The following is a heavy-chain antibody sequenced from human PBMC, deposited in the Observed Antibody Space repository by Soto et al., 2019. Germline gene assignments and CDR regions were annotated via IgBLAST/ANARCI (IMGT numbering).Heavy chain of an antibody. CDR3: TLRQDTSRGPIY. Sequence: SGPTLVNPTQTLTLTCTVSGLSLTTRGMTLGWIRQPPGKAPEWLALSTQYSPSLQSRLTFTEDTSKNQVVLTMTNMDPVDTATYYCTLRQDTSRGPIYWGPGIMVTVSS. J-gene: IGHJ4*02. CDR2: ST. CDR1: GLSLTTRGMT. V-gene: IGHV2-5*01. D-gene: IGHD6-13*01.